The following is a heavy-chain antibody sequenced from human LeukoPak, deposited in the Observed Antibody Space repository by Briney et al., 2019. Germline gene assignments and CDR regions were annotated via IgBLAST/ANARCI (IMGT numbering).Heavy chain of an antibody. J-gene: IGHJ4*02. CDR1: GFTFSSYA. V-gene: IGHV3-23*01. CDR2: ISGSGGST. CDR3: VKGNDSRYYDFWSGYPYYFDY. Sequence: GGSLRLSCAASGFTFSSYAMSWVRQAPGKGLEWVSAISGSGGSTYYADSVKGRFTISRDNSKNTLYLQMNSLRAEDTAVYYCVKGNDSRYYDFWSGYPYYFDYWGQGTLVTVSS. D-gene: IGHD3-3*01.